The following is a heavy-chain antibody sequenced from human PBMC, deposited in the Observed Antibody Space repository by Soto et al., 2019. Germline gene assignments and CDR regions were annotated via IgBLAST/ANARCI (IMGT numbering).Heavy chain of an antibody. Sequence: EVQLLESGGGLVQPGGSLRLSCAASGFTFSSYAMSWVRQAPGKELEWVSAISGSGGSTYYADSVKGRFTISRDNSKNTVYMQMNSLRAEDTAVYYCAKAYCGGDCYSPFQHWGQGSLVTVSS. D-gene: IGHD2-21*02. J-gene: IGHJ1*01. CDR1: GFTFSSYA. V-gene: IGHV3-23*01. CDR3: AKAYCGGDCYSPFQH. CDR2: ISGSGGST.